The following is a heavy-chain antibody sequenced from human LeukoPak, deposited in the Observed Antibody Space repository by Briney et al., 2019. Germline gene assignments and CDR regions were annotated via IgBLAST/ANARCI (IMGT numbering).Heavy chain of an antibody. Sequence: GASVTVSCTASGYTFTSYDINWVRQAPGQGLEWMGWMNPNSGNTVYAQKFHGRVTMTTNTSISTAYMELSSLRSEDTAVYYCARGHFGDVWGKGTTVTVSS. D-gene: IGHD2/OR15-2a*01. CDR2: MNPNSGNT. CDR3: ARGHFGDV. J-gene: IGHJ6*04. V-gene: IGHV1-8*01. CDR1: GYTFTSYD.